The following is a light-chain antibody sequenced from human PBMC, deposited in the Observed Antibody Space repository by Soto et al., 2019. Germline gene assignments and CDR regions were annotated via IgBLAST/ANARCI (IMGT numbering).Light chain of an antibody. Sequence: IQLTQAPSTLSASIGARVLITCRASQSISHWLAWYQQKPGKAPKLLISDASILESGVPSRFSGSTSGTEFTLTISSLQPDDFATYYCQQYHTYRTFGQGTKVDIK. CDR3: QQYHTYRT. CDR1: QSISHW. CDR2: DAS. J-gene: IGKJ1*01. V-gene: IGKV1-5*01.